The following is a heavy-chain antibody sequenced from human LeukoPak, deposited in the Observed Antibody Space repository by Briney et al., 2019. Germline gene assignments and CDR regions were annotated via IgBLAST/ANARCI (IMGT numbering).Heavy chain of an antibody. J-gene: IGHJ3*01. D-gene: IGHD5-24*01. V-gene: IGHV4-59*01. CDR1: GDSISSYY. CDR2: IYYSGST. Sequence: SETLSLTCTVSGDSISSYYWSWIRQPPRKGLEWIGYIYYSGSTNYNPSLKSRVTISVDTSKNQFSLKLSSVTAADTAVCYCARALDGYRYAFDFWGQGTMVTVSS. CDR3: ARALDGYRYAFDF.